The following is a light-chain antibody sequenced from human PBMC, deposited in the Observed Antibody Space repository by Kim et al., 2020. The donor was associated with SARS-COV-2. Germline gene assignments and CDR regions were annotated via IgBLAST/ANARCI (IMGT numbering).Light chain of an antibody. CDR3: QQLNGFPLT. CDR2: STS. V-gene: IGKV1-12*01. CDR1: GNIGSW. Sequence: SASVGDRVTITCRASGNIGSWVAWYQQKPGKAPSLLIYSTSTLHSGVPSRFSGSGSGTDFTLTVSSLQPEDSAVYYCQQLNGFPLTFGGGTKVEI. J-gene: IGKJ4*01.